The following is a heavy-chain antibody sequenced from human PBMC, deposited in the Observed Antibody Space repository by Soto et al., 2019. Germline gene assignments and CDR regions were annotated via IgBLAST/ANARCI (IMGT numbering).Heavy chain of an antibody. CDR1: GFTFSSYA. V-gene: IGHV3-23*01. J-gene: IGHJ5*02. CDR3: ANMNQDTVYDYGDYAAGAWFDP. Sequence: GGSLRLSCAASGFTFSSYAMSWVRQAPGKGLEWVSAISGSGGSTYYADSVKGRFTISRDNSKNTLYLQMNSLRAEDTAVYYCANMNQDTVYDYGDYAAGAWFDPWGQGTLVTVSS. CDR2: ISGSGGST. D-gene: IGHD4-17*01.